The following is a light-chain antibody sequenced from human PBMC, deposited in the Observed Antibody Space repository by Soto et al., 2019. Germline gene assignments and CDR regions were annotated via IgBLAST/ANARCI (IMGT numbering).Light chain of an antibody. V-gene: IGKV3-20*01. CDR3: QQYGSSPPLIT. CDR2: GAS. Sequence: EIVLTQSPGTLSLSPGERATLSCRASQSVSSSYLAWYQQKPGQAPRLLIYGASSRDTGIPDRFSGSGSGTDFTLTISRLEPEDFAVYYCQQYGSSPPLITFGQGTRLEIK. J-gene: IGKJ5*01. CDR1: QSVSSSY.